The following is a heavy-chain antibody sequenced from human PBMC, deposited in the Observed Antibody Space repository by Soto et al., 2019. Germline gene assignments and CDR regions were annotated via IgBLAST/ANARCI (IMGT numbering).Heavy chain of an antibody. Sequence: QVQLVESGGGVVQPGRSLRLSCAASGFTFSSYAMHWVRQAPGKGLEWVAVISYDGGNKYYADSVKGRFTISRDNSKNQLSLQMNRLRAEDTAVYYCARATFRDCSSTRCYNWYFGIWGRGTLVTVCS. CDR1: GFTFSSYA. J-gene: IGHJ2*01. V-gene: IGHV3-30*04. CDR3: ARATFRDCSSTRCYNWYFGI. D-gene: IGHD2-2*02. CDR2: ISYDGGNK.